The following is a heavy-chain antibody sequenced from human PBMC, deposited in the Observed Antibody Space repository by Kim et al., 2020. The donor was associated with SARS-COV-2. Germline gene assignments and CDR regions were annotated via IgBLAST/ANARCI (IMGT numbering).Heavy chain of an antibody. V-gene: IGHV3-7*03. J-gene: IGHJ4*02. D-gene: IGHD6-19*01. CDR1: GFTFSSNW. CDR2: ILQDGSEK. Sequence: GGSLRLSCAASGFTFSSNWMTWVRQAPGKGLEWVAHILQDGSEKYYVDSVKGRFTISRDNAKNSLYLQMNSLRAEDTAVYFCARDYSGSYDYWGQGTLVT. CDR3: ARDYSGSYDY.